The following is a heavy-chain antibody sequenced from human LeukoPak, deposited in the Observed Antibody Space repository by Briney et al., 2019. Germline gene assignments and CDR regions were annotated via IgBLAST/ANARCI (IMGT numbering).Heavy chain of an antibody. CDR2: ISGSGGST. CDR3: ARDLGQYYDTSDNWFDP. V-gene: IGHV3-23*01. J-gene: IGHJ5*02. Sequence: PGGSLRLSCAASGFTFSSYAMSWVRQAPGKGLEWVSAISGSGGSTYYADSVKGRFTISRDNSKNTLYLHINSLRAEDTAVYYCARDLGQYYDTSDNWFDPWGQGTLVTVSS. D-gene: IGHD3-22*01. CDR1: GFTFSSYA.